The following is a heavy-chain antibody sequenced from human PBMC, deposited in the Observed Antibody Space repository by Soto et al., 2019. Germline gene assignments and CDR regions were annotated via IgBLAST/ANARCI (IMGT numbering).Heavy chain of an antibody. D-gene: IGHD2-2*02. Sequence: ASGKVSCKASGGTFSSYAIRWVRQAPGQGLEWMGGIIPIFGTANYAQKFQGRVTITADKSTSTAYMELSSLRSEDTAVYYCAREIGYCSSTSCSTYGMDVWGQGTTVTVYS. V-gene: IGHV1-69*06. J-gene: IGHJ6*02. CDR3: AREIGYCSSTSCSTYGMDV. CDR2: IIPIFGTA. CDR1: GGTFSSYA.